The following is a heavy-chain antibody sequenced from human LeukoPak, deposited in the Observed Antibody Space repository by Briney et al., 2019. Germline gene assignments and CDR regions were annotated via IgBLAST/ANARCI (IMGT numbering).Heavy chain of an antibody. V-gene: IGHV4-39*01. CDR2: IYYSGST. J-gene: IGHJ4*02. CDR3: ARHDPYLSGWSKGVDY. CDR1: SGSIISSDCY. Sequence: SETLSLSCTVSSGSIISSDCYWGWIRQPPGKGLEWIASIYYSGSTYYNPSLKSRVTISVDTSRNQFSLKLTSVTAADTAVYYCARHDPYLSGWSKGVDYWGQGTLLTVSS. D-gene: IGHD6-19*01.